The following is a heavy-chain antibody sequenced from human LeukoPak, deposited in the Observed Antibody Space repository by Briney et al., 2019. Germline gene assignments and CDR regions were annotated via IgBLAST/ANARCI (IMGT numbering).Heavy chain of an antibody. D-gene: IGHD6-19*01. CDR1: GFTVSNNY. CDR2: IYSGGRT. V-gene: IGHV3-53*01. CDR3: ASQYSSGWYGLDY. Sequence: GGSLRLSCAASGFTVSNNYMSWVRQPPGKGLESVSAIYSGGRTYYADSVKGRFTISRDNSKNTLYLQMNRLRAEDTAVYYCASQYSSGWYGLDYWGQGTLVTVSS. J-gene: IGHJ4*02.